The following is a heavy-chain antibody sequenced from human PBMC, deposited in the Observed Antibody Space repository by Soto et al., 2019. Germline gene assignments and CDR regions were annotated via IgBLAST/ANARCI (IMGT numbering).Heavy chain of an antibody. CDR3: ARGFWYCIGGSCQAQELDAFDI. J-gene: IGHJ3*02. V-gene: IGHV1-18*01. Sequence: ASVKVSCKASGYTFTSYGISWVRQAPGQGLEWMGWISAYNGNTNYAQKLQGRVTMTTDTSTSTAYMELRSLRSDDTAVYYCARGFWYCIGGSCQAQELDAFDIWGQGTMVTVSS. D-gene: IGHD2-15*01. CDR2: ISAYNGNT. CDR1: GYTFTSYG.